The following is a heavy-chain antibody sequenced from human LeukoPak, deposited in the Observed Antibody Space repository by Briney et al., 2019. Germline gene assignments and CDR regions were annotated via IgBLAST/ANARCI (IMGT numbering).Heavy chain of an antibody. CDR2: IYYSGST. V-gene: IGHV4-59*01. CDR3: ARAKASAGVDY. Sequence: PSETLPLTCTVSGGSISSYYWSWIRQPPGKGLEWIGYIYYSGSTNYNPSLKSRVTISVDTSKNQFSLKLSSVTAADTAVYYCARAKASAGVDYWGQGTLVTVSS. CDR1: GGSISSYY. J-gene: IGHJ4*02. D-gene: IGHD6-13*01.